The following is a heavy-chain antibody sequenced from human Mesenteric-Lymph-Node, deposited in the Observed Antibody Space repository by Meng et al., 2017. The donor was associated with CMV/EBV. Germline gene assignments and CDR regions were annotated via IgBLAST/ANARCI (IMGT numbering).Heavy chain of an antibody. J-gene: IGHJ5*02. D-gene: IGHD2-2*01. CDR2: ISGSGNTT. Sequence: GESLKISCAASGFSFSSYSMTWVRQAPGKGLEWVAGISGSGNTTKYSASVEGRFTISRDNSKDTLFLQMNRLGAEDTALYFCAKDMWEYQLPDGSWGQGTLVTVSS. CDR3: AKDMWEYQLPDGS. V-gene: IGHV3-23*01. CDR1: GFSFSSYS.